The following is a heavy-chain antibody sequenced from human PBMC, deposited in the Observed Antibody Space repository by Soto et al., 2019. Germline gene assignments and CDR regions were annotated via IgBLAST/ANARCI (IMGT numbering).Heavy chain of an antibody. J-gene: IGHJ5*02. CDR2: IIPIFGTA. CDR1: GGTFSSYA. D-gene: IGHD2-15*01. Sequence: SVKVSCKASGGTFSSYAISWVRQAPGQGLEWMGGIIPIFGTANYAQKFQGRVTITADESTSTAYMELSSLRSEDTAVFYCARDLDPYCSGGSCYLWFDPWGQGTLVTVSS. V-gene: IGHV1-69*13. CDR3: ARDLDPYCSGGSCYLWFDP.